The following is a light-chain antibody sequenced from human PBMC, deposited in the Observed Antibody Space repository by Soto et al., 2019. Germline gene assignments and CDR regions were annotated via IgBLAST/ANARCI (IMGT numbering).Light chain of an antibody. V-gene: IGKV2-30*01. Sequence: DVVMTQSPLSLPVTLGQPASISCRSSQSLVYSDGIAYLSWFHQRPGQSPRRLIYKVSNRDSGVPDRLSGRGSGTDFTLKISRVEAEHVGVYYCMQGTHWPPTFGRGTRVEIK. J-gene: IGKJ1*01. CDR2: KVS. CDR3: MQGTHWPPT. CDR1: QSLVYSDGIAY.